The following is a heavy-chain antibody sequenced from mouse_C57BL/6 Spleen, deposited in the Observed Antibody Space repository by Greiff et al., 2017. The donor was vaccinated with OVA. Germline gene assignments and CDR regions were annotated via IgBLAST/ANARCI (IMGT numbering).Heavy chain of an antibody. CDR1: GYTFTSYW. CDR2: IHPNSGST. V-gene: IGHV1-64*01. D-gene: IGHD1-1*01. Sequence: QVQLKQPGAELVKPGASVKLSCKASGYTFTSYWMHWVKQRPGQGLEWIGMIHPNSGSTNYNEKFKSKATLTVDKSSSTAYMQLSSLTSEDSAVYYCARPLITTVYAMDYWGQGTSVTVSS. CDR3: ARPLITTVYAMDY. J-gene: IGHJ4*01.